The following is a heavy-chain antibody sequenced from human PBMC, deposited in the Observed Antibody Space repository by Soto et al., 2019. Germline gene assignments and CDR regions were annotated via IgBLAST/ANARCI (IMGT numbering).Heavy chain of an antibody. J-gene: IGHJ4*02. CDR2: SYYSGST. D-gene: IGHD3-10*01. V-gene: IGHV4-39*01. Sequence: PSETLSLTCTVSGGSISSSSYYWDWIRQPPGKGLEWIGSSYYSGSTYYNPSLKSRVTISVDTSKNQFSLKLSSVTAADTAVYYCARRHYGSGSYCPAHLDSWGQGTLVTVSS. CDR3: ARRHYGSGSYCPAHLDS. CDR1: GGSISSSSYY.